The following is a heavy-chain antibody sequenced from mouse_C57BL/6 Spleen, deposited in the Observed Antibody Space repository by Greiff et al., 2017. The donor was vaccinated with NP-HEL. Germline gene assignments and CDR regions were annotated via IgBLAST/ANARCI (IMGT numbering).Heavy chain of an antibody. D-gene: IGHD1-1*01. CDR2: IHPNSGST. V-gene: IGHV1-64*01. Sequence: PGQGLEWIGMIHPNSGSTNYNEKFNSKATLTVDKSSSTAYMQLSSLTSEDSAVYYCRPYYYGSSYWYFDVWGTGTTVTVSS. J-gene: IGHJ1*03. CDR3: RPYYYGSSYWYFDV.